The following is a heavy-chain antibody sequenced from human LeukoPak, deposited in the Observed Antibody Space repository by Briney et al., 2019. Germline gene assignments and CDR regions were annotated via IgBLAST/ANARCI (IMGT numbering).Heavy chain of an antibody. CDR1: GGSISSYY. CDR3: ASGPYPAAGTDHQFDY. J-gene: IGHJ4*02. Sequence: SETLSLTCTVSGGSISSYYWSWIRQPAGKGLEWIGRIYTSGSTNYNPSLKSRVTISVDTSKNQFSLKLSSVTAADTAVYYCASGPYPAAGTDHQFDYWGQGTLVTVSS. D-gene: IGHD6-13*01. V-gene: IGHV4-4*07. CDR2: IYTSGST.